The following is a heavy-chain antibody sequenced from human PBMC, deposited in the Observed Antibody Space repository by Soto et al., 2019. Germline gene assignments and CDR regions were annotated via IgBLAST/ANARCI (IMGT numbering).Heavy chain of an antibody. CDR3: AKDHYSDKLYYFDS. CDR2: VSGGGVT. Sequence: VQLLESGGGFVQPGGSLRLSCAASGFPFSTYAMGWVRQAPGKGLEWVSGVSGGGVTYYADSVEGRFTISRDFSKNTLYLQMNNLRAEDTALYYCAKDHYSDKLYYFDSWGQGTLVTVSS. V-gene: IGHV3-23*01. D-gene: IGHD4-17*01. J-gene: IGHJ4*02. CDR1: GFPFSTYA.